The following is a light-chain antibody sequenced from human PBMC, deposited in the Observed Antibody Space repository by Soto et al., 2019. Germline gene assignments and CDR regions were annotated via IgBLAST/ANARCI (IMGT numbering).Light chain of an antibody. CDR2: GGS. J-gene: IGKJ2*01. Sequence: EVVMTQSPATLSASPGERVTLSCRASQNLGSSLAWYQRRPGQAPRLLLYGGSTRATGIPARFSGSGSGTEFTVTISSLQSEDFAVYYCQQYNYWPPYTFGQGTNLEFK. CDR1: QNLGSS. V-gene: IGKV3-15*01. CDR3: QQYNYWPPYT.